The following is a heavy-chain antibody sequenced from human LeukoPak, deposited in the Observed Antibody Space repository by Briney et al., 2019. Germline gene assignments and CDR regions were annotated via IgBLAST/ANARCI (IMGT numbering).Heavy chain of an antibody. CDR2: INNDGSDT. CDR3: ARDGILGSHDC. CDR1: GFTFRSYW. D-gene: IGHD3-3*02. Sequence: GGSLRPSCAASGFTFRSYWMHWDRQTPGKGLVWVSHINNDGSDTSYADSVKGRFTITRDNAKNTMFLQMNSLRAEETAVYYCARDGILGSHDCWGQGTLVTVSS. V-gene: IGHV3-74*01. J-gene: IGHJ4*02.